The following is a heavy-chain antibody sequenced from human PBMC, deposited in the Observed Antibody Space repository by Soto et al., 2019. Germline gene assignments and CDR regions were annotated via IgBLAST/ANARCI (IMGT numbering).Heavy chain of an antibody. V-gene: IGHV4-61*01. CDR1: GGSVTSGSYY. D-gene: IGHD1-7*01. J-gene: IGHJ6*02. Sequence: SETLSLTCTVSGGSVTSGSYYWGWIRQPPEKGLEWIGYIYYRGSTSYNPSLKSRVTISLDTSKSQFSLELTSVTAADTAVYFCARDRRTGTTHPYYGMDVWGQGTTVTVPS. CDR2: IYYRGST. CDR3: ARDRRTGTTHPYYGMDV.